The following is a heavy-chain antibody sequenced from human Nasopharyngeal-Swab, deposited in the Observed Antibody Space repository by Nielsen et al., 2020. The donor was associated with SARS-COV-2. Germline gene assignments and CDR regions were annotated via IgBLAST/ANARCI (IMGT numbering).Heavy chain of an antibody. CDR3: ARGFDY. Sequence: SETLSLTCAVYGASFTDHHWTWIRQPPGKGLEWIGGINHSGNTNYNPSLKRRVAISVDTSKNQFSLKLTSVTAADTAMYYCARGFDYWGQGTLVTVSS. CDR1: GASFTDHH. J-gene: IGHJ4*02. CDR2: INHSGNT. V-gene: IGHV4-34*01.